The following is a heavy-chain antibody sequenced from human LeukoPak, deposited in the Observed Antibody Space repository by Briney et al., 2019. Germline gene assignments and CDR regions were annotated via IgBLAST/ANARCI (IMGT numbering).Heavy chain of an antibody. D-gene: IGHD6-13*01. CDR2: IYYSGST. CDR3: ARDAGTIAAAAV. J-gene: IGHJ4*02. CDR1: GGSISSGGYY. Sequence: SQTLSLTCTVSGGSISSGGYYWSWIRQHPGKGLEWIGYIYYSGSTYYNPSLKSRVTISVDTSKNQFSLKLSSVTAADTAVYYCARDAGTIAAAAVWGQGTLVTASS. V-gene: IGHV4-31*03.